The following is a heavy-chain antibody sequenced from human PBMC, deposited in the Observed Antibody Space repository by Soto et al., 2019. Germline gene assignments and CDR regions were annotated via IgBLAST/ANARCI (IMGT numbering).Heavy chain of an antibody. CDR1: GFTFSSYA. D-gene: IGHD7-27*01. V-gene: IGHV3-23*01. Sequence: GGSLRLSCAASGFTFSSYAMSWVRQAPGTGLEWVSTISSGGSTTDYADSVKGRFTISRDNSKNTLYLQMSSLKAEDTAVYYCANAANWASYFDYWGQGTLVTVSS. CDR2: ISSGGSTT. CDR3: ANAANWASYFDY. J-gene: IGHJ4*02.